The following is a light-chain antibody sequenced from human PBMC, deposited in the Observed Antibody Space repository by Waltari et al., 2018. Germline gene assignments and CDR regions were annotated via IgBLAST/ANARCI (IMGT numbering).Light chain of an antibody. J-gene: IGLJ3*02. CDR1: SSNIGAGYD. Sequence: QSVLTQPPSVSGAPGQRVTISCTGSSSNIGAGYDVQWYQQLPGTAPKLLIHGNNNRPSGVPHRFSCSKSVTSAALAITGILAEDEADYYCQSYDSSLSGWVFGGGTQLTVL. CDR3: QSYDSSLSGWV. V-gene: IGLV1-40*01. CDR2: GNN.